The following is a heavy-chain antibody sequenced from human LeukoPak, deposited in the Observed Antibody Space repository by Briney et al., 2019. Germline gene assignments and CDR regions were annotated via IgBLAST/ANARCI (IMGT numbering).Heavy chain of an antibody. CDR1: GFTLSKAR. V-gene: IGHV3-15*01. CDR3: TTGPRVGASDDY. J-gene: IGHJ4*02. Sequence: GGALRLSRAASGFTLSKARMSWVRPAPGRGGEWVGRIKSKTDSGRTDYAAPVKGRFTISRENSKNTLYLQMNSLKAEDTAVYYCTTGPRVGASDDYWGQGTLVTVSS. CDR2: IKSKTDSGRT. D-gene: IGHD1-26*01.